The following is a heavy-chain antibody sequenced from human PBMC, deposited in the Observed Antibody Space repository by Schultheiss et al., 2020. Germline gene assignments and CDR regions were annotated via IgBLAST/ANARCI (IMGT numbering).Heavy chain of an antibody. CDR2: ISSSSSTI. CDR3: ARGGRGGGSYYGVHY. V-gene: IGHV3-48*01. Sequence: GGSLRLSCAASGFTFSSYSMNWVRQAPGKGLEWVSYISSSSSTIYYADSVKGRFTISRDNAKNSLYLQMNSLRAEDTAVYYCARGGRGGGSYYGVHYWGQGTLVNVSS. J-gene: IGHJ4*02. CDR1: GFTFSSYS. D-gene: IGHD1-26*01.